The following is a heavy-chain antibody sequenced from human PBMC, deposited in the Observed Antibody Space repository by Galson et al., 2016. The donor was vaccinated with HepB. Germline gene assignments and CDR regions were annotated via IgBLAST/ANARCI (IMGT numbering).Heavy chain of an antibody. J-gene: IGHJ4*02. CDR2: FSGGNT. D-gene: IGHD3-10*01. CDR3: ATRVITMIRGVVDY. CDR1: GLTFSSYA. V-gene: IGHV3-23*01. Sequence: SLRLSCAATGLTFSSYAMSWVRQAPGKGLEWVSAFSGGNTKYADSAKGRFTISGDNSKNTVYLQMNSLRVEDTAVYYCATRVITMIRGVVDYWGQGTLVTVSS.